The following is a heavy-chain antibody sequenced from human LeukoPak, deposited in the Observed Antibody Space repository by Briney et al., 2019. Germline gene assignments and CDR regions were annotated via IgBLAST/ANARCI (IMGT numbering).Heavy chain of an antibody. CDR1: GGSFGGYY. V-gene: IGHV4-34*01. Sequence: PSETLSLTCAVYGGSFGGYYWSWIRQPPGKGLEWIGEINHSGSTNYNPSLKSRVTISVDTSKNQFSLKLSSVTAADTAVYYCARGRSYYMDVWGKGTTVTVSS. CDR2: INHSGST. CDR3: ARGRSYYMDV. J-gene: IGHJ6*03.